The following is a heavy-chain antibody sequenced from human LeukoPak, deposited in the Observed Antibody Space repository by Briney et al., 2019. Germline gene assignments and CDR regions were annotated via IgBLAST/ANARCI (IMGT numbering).Heavy chain of an antibody. CDR2: ISRSSSYT. D-gene: IGHD3-3*01. CDR3: AREGLHYDFWSGYQYYFDY. J-gene: IGHJ4*02. Sequence: KPGGSLRLSCAAYAFTFSSYSMNQVRQAPGKGLEWASSISRSSSYTYYADSGKGRFTISRDNAKNSLYLQMNSLRDEDTAVYYCAREGLHYDFWSGYQYYFDYWGQGTLVTVSS. V-gene: IGHV3-21*01. CDR1: AFTFSSYS.